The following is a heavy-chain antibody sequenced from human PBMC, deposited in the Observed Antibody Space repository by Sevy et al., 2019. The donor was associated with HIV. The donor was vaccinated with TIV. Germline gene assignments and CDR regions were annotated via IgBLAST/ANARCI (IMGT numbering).Heavy chain of an antibody. CDR1: GFSFSSYG. CDR3: AKDQDYDSSGSFDY. V-gene: IGHV3-30*18. Sequence: GGSLRLSCAASGFSFSSYGMHWVRKAPGKGLGGVAVFSYDGSNKNYVDSVKGRFTISRDNSKSTLYLQMNSLRAEDTAVYYCAKDQDYDSSGSFDYWGQGTLVTVSS. CDR2: FSYDGSNK. D-gene: IGHD3-22*01. J-gene: IGHJ4*02.